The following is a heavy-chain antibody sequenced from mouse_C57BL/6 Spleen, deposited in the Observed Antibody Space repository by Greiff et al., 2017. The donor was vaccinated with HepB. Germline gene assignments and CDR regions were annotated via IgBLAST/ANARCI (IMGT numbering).Heavy chain of an antibody. D-gene: IGHD1-1*01. CDR3: ASDGSSYVPYAMDY. J-gene: IGHJ4*01. V-gene: IGHV5-17*01. CDR1: GFTFSDYG. Sequence: EVKLVESGGGLVKPGGSLKLSCAASGFTFSDYGMHWVRQAPEKGLEWVAYISSGSSTIYYADTVTGRFTISRDTAKNTLFLQMTSLRSEDTAMYYCASDGSSYVPYAMDYWGQGTSVTVSS. CDR2: ISSGSSTI.